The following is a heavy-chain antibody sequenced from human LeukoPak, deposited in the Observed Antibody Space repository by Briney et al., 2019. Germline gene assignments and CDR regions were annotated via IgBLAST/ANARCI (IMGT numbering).Heavy chain of an antibody. CDR1: GYTFTGYY. D-gene: IGHD1-26*01. J-gene: IGHJ4*02. Sequence: ASVKVSCKASGYTFTGYYLHWVRQAPGQGLEWMGWINPNSGGTNYAQKFQGRVTMTRDTSTSTVYMELSSLRSEDTAVYYCARESVGAFDYWGQGTLVTVSS. CDR3: ARESVGAFDY. V-gene: IGHV1-2*02. CDR2: INPNSGGT.